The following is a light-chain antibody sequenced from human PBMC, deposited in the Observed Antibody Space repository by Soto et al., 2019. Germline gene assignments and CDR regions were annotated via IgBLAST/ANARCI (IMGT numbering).Light chain of an antibody. CDR1: HSVSSY. V-gene: IGKV3-20*01. J-gene: IGKJ1*01. CDR3: QQYGSSPKT. CDR2: GAS. Sequence: EIVLTQSPATLSLSPGERATLSCRASHSVSSYLAWYQQKPGQAPRLLLYGASSRATGIPDRFSGSGSATDFPLTISRLEPEDFAVYYCQQYGSSPKTFGQGTKVDI.